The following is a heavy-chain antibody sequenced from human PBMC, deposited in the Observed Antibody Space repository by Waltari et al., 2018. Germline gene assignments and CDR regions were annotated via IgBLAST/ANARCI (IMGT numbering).Heavy chain of an antibody. D-gene: IGHD2-2*01. CDR2: INPNSGGT. CDR3: ARGGSPFCSSTSCDYYYYYMDV. V-gene: IGHV1-2*02. Sequence: QVQLVQSGAEVKKPGASVKVSCKASGYTFTGYYMHWVRQAPGQGLEWMGWINPNSGGTNYAQKFQGRVTMTRDTSISTAYMELSRLRSDDTAVYYCARGGSPFCSSTSCDYYYYYMDVWGKGTTVTISS. CDR1: GYTFTGYY. J-gene: IGHJ6*03.